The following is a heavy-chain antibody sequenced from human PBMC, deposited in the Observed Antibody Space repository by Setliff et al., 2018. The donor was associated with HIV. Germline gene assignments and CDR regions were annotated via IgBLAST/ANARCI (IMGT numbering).Heavy chain of an antibody. Sequence: PSETLSLTCTVSGGSISSNHYFWGWIRQPPGKGLEWIATMYYTGSTFYNPSLKSRLTMSVDTSKHQFSLRLHSVTAADTAVYYCARREGTAAAGTYYMDVWGKGTTVTVSS. CDR1: GGSISSNHYF. J-gene: IGHJ6*03. CDR2: MYYTGST. D-gene: IGHD6-13*01. CDR3: ARREGTAAAGTYYMDV. V-gene: IGHV4-39*01.